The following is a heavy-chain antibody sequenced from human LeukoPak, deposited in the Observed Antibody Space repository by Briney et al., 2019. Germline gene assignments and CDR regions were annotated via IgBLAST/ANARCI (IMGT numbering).Heavy chain of an antibody. Sequence: PSETLSLTCAVSGGSISSSNWWSWVRQPPGKGLEWIGEIYHSGSTNYNPSLKSRVTISVDKSKNQFSLKLSSVTAADTAVYYCAKEYPPLLGAAFDYWGQGTLVTVSS. CDR2: IYHSGST. V-gene: IGHV4-4*02. J-gene: IGHJ4*02. CDR1: GGSISSSNW. CDR3: AKEYPPLLGAAFDY. D-gene: IGHD1-26*01.